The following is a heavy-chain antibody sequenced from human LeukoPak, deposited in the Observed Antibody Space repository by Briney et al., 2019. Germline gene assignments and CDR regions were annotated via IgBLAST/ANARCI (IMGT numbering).Heavy chain of an antibody. Sequence: GGSLRLSCAASGSRFSNSWMYWVRQGPGKGPVWVSRMKTDGTRIEYADSVKGRFTISRDNAKNTLFLQMSSLRVEDTAVYYCARGADHGGSYYPDWGQGTRVTVSS. CDR1: GSRFSNSW. J-gene: IGHJ4*02. D-gene: IGHD3-10*01. CDR3: ARGADHGGSYYPD. CDR2: MKTDGTRI. V-gene: IGHV3-74*01.